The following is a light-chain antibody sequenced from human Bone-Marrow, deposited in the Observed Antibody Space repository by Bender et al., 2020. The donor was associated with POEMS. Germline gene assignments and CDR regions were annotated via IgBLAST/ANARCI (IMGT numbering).Light chain of an antibody. V-gene: IGLV3-1*01. J-gene: IGLJ2*01. Sequence: SFELTQPRSVSVSPGQTASITCSGEKLGEKYACWYQQKSGQSPLLVIYQDTKRPSGITERFSASKSGNTATLTISGTLAMDEADYYCQAWDSSTSVVFGGGTTLTVL. CDR3: QAWDSSTSVV. CDR1: KLGEKY. CDR2: QDT.